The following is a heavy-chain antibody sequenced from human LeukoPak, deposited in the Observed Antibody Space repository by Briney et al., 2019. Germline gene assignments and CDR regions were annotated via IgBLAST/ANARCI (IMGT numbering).Heavy chain of an antibody. CDR1: GGSISSSSYY. Sequence: SETLSLTCTVSGGSISSSSYYWGWIRQPPGKGLEWIGSIYYSGSTYYNPSLKSRVTISVDTSKNQFSLKLSSVTAADTAVYYCARGGLVTAPRKYFQHWGQGTLVTVSS. J-gene: IGHJ1*01. V-gene: IGHV4-39*07. D-gene: IGHD2-21*02. CDR2: IYYSGST. CDR3: ARGGLVTAPRKYFQH.